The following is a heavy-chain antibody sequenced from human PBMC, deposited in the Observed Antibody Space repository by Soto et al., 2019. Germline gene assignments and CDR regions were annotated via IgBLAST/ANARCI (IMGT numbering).Heavy chain of an antibody. CDR1: VFTVSSNY. CDR2: IYSGGST. D-gene: IGHD2-2*01. Sequence: GGSLRLSCAASVFTVSSNYMSWVRQAPGKGLEWVSVIYSGGSTYYADSVKGRFTISRDNSKNTPYLQMNSLRAEDTAVYYCATLPIGRYYYYMDVWGKGTTVTVSS. J-gene: IGHJ6*03. CDR3: ATLPIGRYYYYMDV. V-gene: IGHV3-66*01.